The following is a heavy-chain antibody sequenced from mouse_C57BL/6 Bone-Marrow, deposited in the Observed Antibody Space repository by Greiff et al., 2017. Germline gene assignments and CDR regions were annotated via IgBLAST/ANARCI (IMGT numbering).Heavy chain of an antibody. D-gene: IGHD2-4*01. Sequence: QVQLQQPGAELVRPGSSVKLSCKASGYTFTSYWMDWVKQRTGQGLEWIGNIYPSDSETHYNQKFKDKATLTVDKSSSTAYMQLSSLTSEDSAVYYCAGDYDGTGYFDVWGTGTTVTVSS. J-gene: IGHJ1*03. CDR1: GYTFTSYW. V-gene: IGHV1-61*01. CDR2: IYPSDSET. CDR3: AGDYDGTGYFDV.